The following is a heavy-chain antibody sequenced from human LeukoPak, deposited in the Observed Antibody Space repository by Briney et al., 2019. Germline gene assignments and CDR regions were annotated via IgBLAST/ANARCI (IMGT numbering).Heavy chain of an antibody. CDR1: GFTFSSYW. J-gene: IGHJ4*02. CDR3: ARIIVGATGLDY. V-gene: IGHV3-74*01. Sequence: GGSLRLSCAASGFTFSSYWMHWVRQAPGKGLVWVSRINTDGSLINYADSVKGRFTFSRDNAKNTLYLQMNSLRAEDTAVYYCARIIVGATGLDYWGQGILVTVSS. D-gene: IGHD1-26*01. CDR2: INTDGSLI.